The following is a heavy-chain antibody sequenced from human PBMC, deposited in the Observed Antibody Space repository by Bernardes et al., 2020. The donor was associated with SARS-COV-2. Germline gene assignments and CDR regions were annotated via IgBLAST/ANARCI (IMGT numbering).Heavy chain of an antibody. CDR2: VYNSGST. CDR1: GASIKTDY. D-gene: IGHD1-1*01. CDR3: ARSVSKNDNDFFYIDV. J-gene: IGHJ6*03. V-gene: IGHV4-59*01. Sequence: SETLSLTCAVSGASIKTDYWTWIRQSPGKGLEWIGFVYNSGSTNSHPSLWGRVAISVDTSKNQFSLRLNSVTAADSAVYYCARSVSKNDNDFFYIDVWGKGTTVAVSS.